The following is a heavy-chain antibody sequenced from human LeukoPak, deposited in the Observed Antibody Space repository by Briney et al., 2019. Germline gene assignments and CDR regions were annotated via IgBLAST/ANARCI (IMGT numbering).Heavy chain of an antibody. Sequence: ASVKVSCKASGYTFTSYDINWVRQATGQGLEWMGWMNPNSGNTGYAQKFQGRVTMTRNTSISTAYMELSSLRSEDTAVYYCATGRGPLRTYYYDSSGYYSDYWGQGTLVTVSS. CDR2: MNPNSGNT. CDR3: ATGRGPLRTYYYDSSGYYSDY. V-gene: IGHV1-8*01. D-gene: IGHD3-22*01. J-gene: IGHJ4*02. CDR1: GYTFTSYD.